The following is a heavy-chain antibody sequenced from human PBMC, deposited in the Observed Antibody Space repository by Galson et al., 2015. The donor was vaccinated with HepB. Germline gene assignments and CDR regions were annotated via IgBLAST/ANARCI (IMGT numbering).Heavy chain of an antibody. CDR2: VSGSGEGT. CDR1: GFIFSDYN. Sequence: SLRLSCATSGFIFSDYNMTWVRQAAGKGLEWVSVVSGSGEGTYYADSVKGRFTESTDNSKTTVYLQMNSLRVEDTAIYYCAKDTGRIGLYYYSALDAWGPGTTVTVSS. J-gene: IGHJ6*02. V-gene: IGHV3-23*01. CDR3: AKDTGRIGLYYYSALDA. D-gene: IGHD2/OR15-2a*01.